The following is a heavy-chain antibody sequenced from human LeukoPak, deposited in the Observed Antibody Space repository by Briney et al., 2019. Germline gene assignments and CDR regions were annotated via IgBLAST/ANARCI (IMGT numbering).Heavy chain of an antibody. D-gene: IGHD6-13*01. J-gene: IGHJ4*02. Sequence: SETLSLTCAVYGGSFSGYYWSWIRQPPGKGLEWIGEINHSGSTNYNPSLKSRVTISVDTSKNQFSLKLSSVTAADTAVYYCTTDLVRYSSSSFDYWGQGTLVTVSP. CDR2: INHSGST. V-gene: IGHV4-34*01. CDR3: TTDLVRYSSSSFDY. CDR1: GGSFSGYY.